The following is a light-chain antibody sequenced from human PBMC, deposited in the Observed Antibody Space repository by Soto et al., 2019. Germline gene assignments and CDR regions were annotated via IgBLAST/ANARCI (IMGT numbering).Light chain of an antibody. J-gene: IGKJ1*01. V-gene: IGKV3-15*01. CDR2: GAS. Sequence: EIVMTQSPATLSMSPGERATLSCRASQSVSSNLAWYQQKPGQAPRLLIYGASNRATGIPARFSGSGSGTVFTLTISRLQSEDFAVYYCQQYNNWPPWTFGQGTKVEIK. CDR3: QQYNNWPPWT. CDR1: QSVSSN.